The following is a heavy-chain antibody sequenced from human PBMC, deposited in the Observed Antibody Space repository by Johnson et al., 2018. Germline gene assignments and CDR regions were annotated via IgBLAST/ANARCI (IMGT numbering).Heavy chain of an antibody. CDR2: IVVGSGNT. D-gene: IGHD3-9*01. Sequence: QLLESGPEVKKAGTSXKVSCKASGFTFSNSAVQWVRQARGQRLEWIGWIVVGSGNTNSAQEFQERVTITRDMSTSTAYMELSSLRSEDTAVYYCAADRAELVKDAFDLWGQGTMVTVSS. CDR3: AADRAELVKDAFDL. J-gene: IGHJ3*01. V-gene: IGHV1-58*01. CDR1: GFTFSNSA.